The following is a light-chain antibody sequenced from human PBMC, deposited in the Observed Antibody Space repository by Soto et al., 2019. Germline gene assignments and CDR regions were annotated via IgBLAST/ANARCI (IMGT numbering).Light chain of an antibody. CDR1: TGAVTSANY. J-gene: IGLJ3*02. V-gene: IGLV7-43*01. Sequence: QAVVTQESSLTVSPGGTVTLTCASSTGAVTSANYASWFQQKPGQAPRTLIYTTNSRHSWTPARFSGSLLGAKAALTLSGVQPEDEADYYCLLYYGDAQLVFSGGTKLTVL. CDR2: TTN. CDR3: LLYYGDAQLV.